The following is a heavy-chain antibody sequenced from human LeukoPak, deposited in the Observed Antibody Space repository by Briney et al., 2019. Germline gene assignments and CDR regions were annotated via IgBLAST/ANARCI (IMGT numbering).Heavy chain of an antibody. Sequence: SESLTLTCAVYGGSVTAYYLTWIRQSPGKGPEWIGEIDHAGKTNYNPSLMSRVILSVDASKNQFSLRLTTVTAADTGVYYCARVPPPGATAFGVVDNWGQGTPVTVSS. CDR2: IDHAGKT. CDR3: ARVPPPGATAFGVVDN. V-gene: IGHV4-34*01. J-gene: IGHJ4*02. D-gene: IGHD3-10*01. CDR1: GGSVTAYY.